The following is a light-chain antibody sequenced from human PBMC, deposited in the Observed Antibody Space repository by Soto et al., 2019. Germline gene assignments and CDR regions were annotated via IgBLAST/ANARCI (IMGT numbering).Light chain of an antibody. CDR1: SGDVGGYNY. V-gene: IGLV2-14*01. CDR3: SSYTSSNTVV. Sequence: QSVLTQPASVSGSPGQSITISCTGTSGDVGGYNYVSWYQQHPGKAPKLIIYEVSNRPSGVSNRFSGSKSGNTASLTISGLQAEDEADYHCSSYTSSNTVVFGGGTKLSVL. J-gene: IGLJ2*01. CDR2: EVS.